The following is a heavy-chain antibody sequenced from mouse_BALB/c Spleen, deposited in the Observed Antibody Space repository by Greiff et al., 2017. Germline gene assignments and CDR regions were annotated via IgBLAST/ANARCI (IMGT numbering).Heavy chain of an antibody. CDR3: ARVPYRYDGYFDV. J-gene: IGHJ1*01. CDR1: GYSITSGYY. V-gene: IGHV3-6*02. CDR2: ISYDGSN. Sequence: EVQLQQSGPGLVKPSQSLSLTCSVTGYSITSGYYWNWIRQFPGNKLEWMGYISYDGSNNYNPSLKNRISITRDTSKNQFFLKLNSVTTEDTATYYCARVPYRYDGYFDVWGAGTTVTVSS. D-gene: IGHD2-14*01.